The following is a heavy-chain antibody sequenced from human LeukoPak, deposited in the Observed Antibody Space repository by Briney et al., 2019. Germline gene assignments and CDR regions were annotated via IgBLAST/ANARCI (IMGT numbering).Heavy chain of an antibody. D-gene: IGHD5-12*01. CDR3: AKDSGYDWFYYFDY. Sequence: GGSLRLSCAASGFTLSSYAMSWVRQAPGKGLEWVSAISVSGNTYHADSVKGRFTISRDSSKNTLYLQMNSLRAEDMALYYCAKDSGYDWFYYFDYWGQGTLVTVSS. CDR1: GFTLSSYA. J-gene: IGHJ4*02. V-gene: IGHV3-23*01. CDR2: ISVSGNT.